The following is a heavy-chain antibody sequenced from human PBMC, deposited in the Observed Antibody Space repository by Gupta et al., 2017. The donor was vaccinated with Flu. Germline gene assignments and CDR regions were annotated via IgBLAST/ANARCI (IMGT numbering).Heavy chain of an antibody. CDR1: GFTFNNYG. CDR3: AKEVTTYQIPPFFGLDV. Sequence: QVQLVESGGGVVQPGRSLRLSCVASGFTFNNYGIHWVRQAPGKGLEWVALIAYDESHKQYGDSVKGRFTISRDNSKNTVYLEMNSLRGEDTAVYYCAKEVTTYQIPPFFGLDVWGQGTTITVSS. J-gene: IGHJ6*02. D-gene: IGHD4-17*01. V-gene: IGHV3-30*18. CDR2: IAYDESHK.